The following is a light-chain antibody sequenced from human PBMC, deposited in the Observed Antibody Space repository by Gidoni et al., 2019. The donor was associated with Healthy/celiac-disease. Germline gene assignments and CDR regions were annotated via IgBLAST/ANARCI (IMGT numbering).Light chain of an antibody. V-gene: IGLV1-40*01. CDR1: SSNIGAGYD. J-gene: IGLJ1*01. CDR2: GNS. Sequence: SVTISCTGSSSNIGAGYDVHWYQQLPGTAPKLLIYGNSNRPSGVPDRFSGSKSGTSASLAITGLQAADEADYYCQSYDSSLSGYVFGTGTKVTVL. CDR3: QSYDSSLSGYV.